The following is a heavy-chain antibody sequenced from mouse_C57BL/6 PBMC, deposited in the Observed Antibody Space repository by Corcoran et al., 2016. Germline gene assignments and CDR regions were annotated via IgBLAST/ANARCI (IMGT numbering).Heavy chain of an antibody. CDR2: INTYSGVP. V-gene: IGHV9-3*01. Sequence: QIQLVQSGPELKKPGETVKISCKASGYTFTTYGMSWVTQAPGKGLKWMGWINTYSGVPTYADDFKGRFAFSLETSASTAYLQINNLKNEDTATYFCARVYDGYYVYWYFDVWGTGTTVTVSS. CDR3: ARVYDGYYVYWYFDV. J-gene: IGHJ1*03. D-gene: IGHD2-3*01. CDR1: GYTFTTYG.